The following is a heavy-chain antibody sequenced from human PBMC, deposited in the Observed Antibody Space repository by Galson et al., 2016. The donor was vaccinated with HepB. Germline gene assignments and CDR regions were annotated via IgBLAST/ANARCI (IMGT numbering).Heavy chain of an antibody. V-gene: IGHV6-1*01. CDR1: GDSVSSNSAA. CDR3: ARDLREALAGTGYYYYGLDV. J-gene: IGHJ6*02. CDR2: TYYRSKWYN. D-gene: IGHD6-19*01. Sequence: CAISGDSVSSNSAAWNWIRQSPSRGLEWLGRTYYRSKWYNEYAVSVKSRITINPDTSKNQFSLQLNSVTPEDTAVHYCARDLREALAGTGYYYYGLDVWGQGTTVTVSS.